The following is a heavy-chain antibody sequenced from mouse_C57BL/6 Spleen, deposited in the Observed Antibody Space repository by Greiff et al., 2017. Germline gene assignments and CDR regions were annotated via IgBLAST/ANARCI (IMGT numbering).Heavy chain of an antibody. CDR2: IWSGGST. CDR1: GFSLTSYG. CDR3: AREGLGYGNYVWFAY. Sequence: QVQLKQSGPGLVQPSQSLSITCTVSGFSLTSYGVHWVRQSPGKGLEWLGVIWSGGSTDYNAAFISRLSISKDNSKSQVFFKMNSLQADDTAIYYCAREGLGYGNYVWFAYWGQGTLVTVSA. V-gene: IGHV2-2*01. D-gene: IGHD2-1*01. J-gene: IGHJ3*01.